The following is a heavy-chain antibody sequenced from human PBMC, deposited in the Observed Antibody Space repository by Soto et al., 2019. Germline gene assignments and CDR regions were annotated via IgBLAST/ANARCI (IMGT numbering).Heavy chain of an antibody. CDR1: GLIFSDNY. V-gene: IGHV3-11*06. D-gene: IGHD6-13*01. Sequence: LRLSCAASGLIFSDNYMSWIRQAPGKGLEWVSYVSSDSSYTNYADSVKGRFTISRDNAKNSLYLQMNSLRAEDTAMYYCARGSMAAAGMPFDYWGQGTLVTVSS. CDR2: VSSDSSYT. J-gene: IGHJ4*02. CDR3: ARGSMAAAGMPFDY.